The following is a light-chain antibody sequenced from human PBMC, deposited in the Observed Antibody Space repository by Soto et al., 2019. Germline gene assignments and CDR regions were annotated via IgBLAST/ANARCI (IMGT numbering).Light chain of an antibody. CDR1: QSVSSN. CDR3: QQYNNWPLT. Sequence: EIVMTQSPATLSVSPGERATLSCRASQSVSSNLAWYQQKPGQAPRLLIYGASTRATGIPARFSGSGSGTEFTLTISSLQSEDLEVYYCQQYNNWPLTFGGGTKVDIK. J-gene: IGKJ4*01. V-gene: IGKV3-15*01. CDR2: GAS.